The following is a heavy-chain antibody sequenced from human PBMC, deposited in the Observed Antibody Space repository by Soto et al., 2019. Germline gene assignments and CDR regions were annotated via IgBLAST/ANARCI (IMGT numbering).Heavy chain of an antibody. J-gene: IGHJ6*02. D-gene: IGHD2-2*03. CDR3: ARPLFGYCISTSCYDDYYYYGMDV. V-gene: IGHV1-69*06. CDR1: GGTFSSYA. Sequence: ASVKVSCKASGGTFSSYAISWVRQAPVQGLEWMGGIIPIFGTANYAQKLQGRVTITADKSTSTAYMELSSLRSEDTAVYYCARPLFGYCISTSCYDDYYYYGMDVWGQGTTVTVSS. CDR2: IIPIFGTA.